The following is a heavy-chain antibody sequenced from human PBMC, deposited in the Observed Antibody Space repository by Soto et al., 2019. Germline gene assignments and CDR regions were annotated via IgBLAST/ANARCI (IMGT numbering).Heavy chain of an antibody. CDR2: IYPDDSDT. Sequence: SGESLKISCKGSGYRFSNHWIGWVRQMAGKGLEWVGVIYPDDSDTRYGRSFQGQVTISADSSIDTAYLQWSSLKASDTAIYYCARGRDDTSGYYAFWGQGTLVTVSS. CDR3: ARGRDDTSGYYAF. D-gene: IGHD3-22*01. J-gene: IGHJ4*02. CDR1: GYRFSNHW. V-gene: IGHV5-51*01.